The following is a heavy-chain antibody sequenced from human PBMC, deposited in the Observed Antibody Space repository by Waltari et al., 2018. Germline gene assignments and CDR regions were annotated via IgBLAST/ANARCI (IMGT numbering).Heavy chain of an antibody. CDR1: GYSISSGYY. D-gene: IGHD2-2*02. Sequence: QVQLQESGPGLVKPSETLSLTCAVSGYSISSGYYWGWIRQPPGKGLEWIGSIYHSGSTNYNPSLKSRVTISVDTSKNQFSLKLSSVTAADTAVYYCVRHTGSPYYYYYYMDVWGKGTTVTVSS. CDR2: IYHSGST. CDR3: VRHTGSPYYYYYYMDV. V-gene: IGHV4-38-2*01. J-gene: IGHJ6*03.